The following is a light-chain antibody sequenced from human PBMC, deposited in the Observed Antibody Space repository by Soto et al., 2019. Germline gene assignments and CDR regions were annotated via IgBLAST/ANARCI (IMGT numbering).Light chain of an antibody. Sequence: DVGMTQSPLSLPVTLGQPASISCRSTQSLVHNNGNTYLIWFHQRPGQSPRRLIYKVSIRDSGVPDRFRGSGSANDFTLKISRVEADDVGVYYCMQGTHWPRTFGQGTKVEIK. V-gene: IGKV2-30*02. CDR3: MQGTHWPRT. J-gene: IGKJ1*01. CDR1: QSLVHNNGNTY. CDR2: KVS.